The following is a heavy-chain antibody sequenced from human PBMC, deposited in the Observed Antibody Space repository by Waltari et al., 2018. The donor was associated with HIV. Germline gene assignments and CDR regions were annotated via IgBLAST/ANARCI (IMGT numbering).Heavy chain of an antibody. V-gene: IGHV3-33*01. J-gene: IGHJ6*02. Sequence: QVHLVESGGGVVQPGRSLRLSCEASGFTFSSYDIHWVRQAPGKVLGWVAVVWFDGSNEYYADSVRGRFTISRDSSKNTVYLQMNSLRAEDTAVYYCTRDLVEMASTYYSYYGMDVWGQGTTVTVSS. CDR1: GFTFSSYD. CDR3: TRDLVEMASTYYSYYGMDV. CDR2: VWFDGSNE. D-gene: IGHD3-3*01.